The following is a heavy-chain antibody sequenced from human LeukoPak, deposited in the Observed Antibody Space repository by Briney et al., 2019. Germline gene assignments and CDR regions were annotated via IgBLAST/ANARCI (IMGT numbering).Heavy chain of an antibody. CDR3: ASDAPGLLGY. D-gene: IGHD2-15*01. V-gene: IGHV4-38-2*02. CDR2: IHHSGST. Sequence: SETLSLTCTVSGYSISSGFYWGWIRQPPGKGLEWIGNIHHSGSTYYKPSLKSRVTISVDTSKNQFSLKLSSVTAADTAMYYCASDAPGLLGYWGQGTLVTVSS. J-gene: IGHJ4*02. CDR1: GYSISSGFY.